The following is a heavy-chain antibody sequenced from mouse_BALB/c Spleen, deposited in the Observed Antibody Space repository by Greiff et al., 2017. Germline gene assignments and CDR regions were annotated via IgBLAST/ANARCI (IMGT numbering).Heavy chain of an antibody. J-gene: IGHJ2*01. V-gene: IGHV3-2*02. D-gene: IGHD1-1*01. Sequence: EGKLMESGPGLVKPSQSLSLTCTVTGYSITSDYAWNWIRQFPGNKLEWMGYISYSGSTSYNPSLKSRISITRDTSKNQFFLQLNSVTTEDTATYYCARATVGDYWGQGTTLTVSS. CDR2: ISYSGST. CDR1: GYSITSDYA. CDR3: ARATVGDY.